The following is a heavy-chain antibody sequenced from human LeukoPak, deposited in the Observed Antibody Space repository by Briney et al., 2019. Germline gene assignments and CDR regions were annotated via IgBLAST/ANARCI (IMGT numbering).Heavy chain of an antibody. D-gene: IGHD4-17*01. CDR2: INKKGGT. J-gene: IGHJ4*02. V-gene: IGHV4-30-4*01. CDR1: SDSISSGDYY. CDR3: AREHKSYGDYPYYFDS. Sequence: SQTLSLTCTVSSDSISSGDYYWSWNRQPAGKGLEFIGYINKKGGTFYNPPLKSRVSISIDTSKNQFSLKLTSVTAADTAVYFCAREHKSYGDYPYYFDSWGQGTLVTVSS.